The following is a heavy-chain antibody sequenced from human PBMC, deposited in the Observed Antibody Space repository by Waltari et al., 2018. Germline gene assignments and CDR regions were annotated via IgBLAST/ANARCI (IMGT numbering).Heavy chain of an antibody. V-gene: IGHV5-51*01. CDR1: GYRFTTYW. Sequence: EVQLVQSGPEGKKPGESLKISCKGSGYRFTTYWIGWVRQMPGKGLEWMGMIYPGDSDTRYSPSFQGQVTISADKSISTAYLQWSSLKASDTAMYYCARFPAVAPYYFDSWGQGTLVTVSS. CDR3: ARFPAVAPYYFDS. CDR2: IYPGDSDT. D-gene: IGHD2-15*01. J-gene: IGHJ4*02.